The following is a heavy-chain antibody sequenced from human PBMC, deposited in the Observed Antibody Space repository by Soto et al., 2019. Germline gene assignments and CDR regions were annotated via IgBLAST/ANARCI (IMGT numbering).Heavy chain of an antibody. CDR1: GYTLTELS. Sequence: ASVKVSCKFSGYTLTELSMHWVRQAPGQGLEWMGGFDPEDGETIYAQKFQGRVTMTEDTSTDTAYMELSSLRSEDTAVYYCATDWRYSPDYGRAEYFQHWGQGTLVTVSS. CDR2: FDPEDGET. V-gene: IGHV1-24*01. CDR3: ATDWRYSPDYGRAEYFQH. J-gene: IGHJ1*01. D-gene: IGHD4-17*01.